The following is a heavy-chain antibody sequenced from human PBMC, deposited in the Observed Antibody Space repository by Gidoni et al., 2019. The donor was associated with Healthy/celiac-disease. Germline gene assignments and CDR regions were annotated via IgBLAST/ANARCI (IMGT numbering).Heavy chain of an antibody. CDR3: ARAPGYGGNSPGDFWFDP. D-gene: IGHD2-21*02. CDR2: IYYSGST. CDR1: GGSISRGAYY. J-gene: IGHJ5*02. V-gene: IGHV4-30-4*01. Sequence: QVQLQESGPGLVKPSQPLSLTCTLSGGSISRGAYYWSWIRQPPGKGLEWIGYIYYSGSTYYNPSLKSRVTISVDTSKNQFSLKLSSVTAADTAVYYCARAPGYGGNSPGDFWFDPWGQGTLVTVSS.